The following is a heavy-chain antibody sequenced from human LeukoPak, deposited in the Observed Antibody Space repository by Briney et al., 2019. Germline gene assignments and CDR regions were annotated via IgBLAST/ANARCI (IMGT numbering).Heavy chain of an antibody. CDR3: GRVGGRSKAAKGDAFDI. J-gene: IGHJ3*02. CDR1: GFTFSNYW. Sequence: PGGSLRLSCAASGFTFSNYWMHWIRQVPGKGLEWVSSISSGSTYMYYADSVKGRFTISRDNAQNSMYLQMNSLRAEDTAVYYCGRVGGRSKAAKGDAFDIWGQGTMVVVSS. CDR2: ISSGSTYM. V-gene: IGHV3-21*01. D-gene: IGHD6-6*01.